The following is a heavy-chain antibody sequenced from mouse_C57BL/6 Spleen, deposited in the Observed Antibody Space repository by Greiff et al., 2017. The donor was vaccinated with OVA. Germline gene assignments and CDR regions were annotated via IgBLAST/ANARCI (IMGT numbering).Heavy chain of an antibody. CDR3: TREGGTMVTSFDY. CDR1: GYTFTDYE. J-gene: IGHJ2*01. CDR2: IDPETGGT. Sequence: VQLQQSGAELVRPGASVTLSCKASGYTFTDYEMHWVKQTPVHGLEWIGAIDPETGGTAYNQKFKGKAILTADKSSSTAYMELRSLTSEDSAVYYCTREGGTMVTSFDYWGQGTTLTVSS. V-gene: IGHV1-15*01. D-gene: IGHD2-2*01.